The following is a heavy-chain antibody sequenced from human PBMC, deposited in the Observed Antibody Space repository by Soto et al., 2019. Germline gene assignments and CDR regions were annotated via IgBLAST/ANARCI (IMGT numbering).Heavy chain of an antibody. Sequence: GGSLRLSCAASGFTFSSYSMNWVRQAPGKGLEWVSSISSSSSYIYYADSVKGRFTISRDNTKNSLYLQMNSLRAEDTAVYYCATVGWNEIADAVDVWGKGTTVTVSS. D-gene: IGHD1-1*01. CDR1: GFTFSSYS. CDR3: ATVGWNEIADAVDV. CDR2: ISSSSSYI. V-gene: IGHV3-21*01. J-gene: IGHJ6*04.